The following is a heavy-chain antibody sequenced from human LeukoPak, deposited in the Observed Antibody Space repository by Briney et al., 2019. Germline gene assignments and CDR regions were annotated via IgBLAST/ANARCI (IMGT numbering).Heavy chain of an antibody. CDR1: GGSISSYY. CDR2: FYTSESS. Sequence: SETLSLTCTVSGGSISSYYWSWIRQPAGKGLEWIGRFYTSESSNHNPSLKSRLTMSVDTSKNQVSLKLTSVTAADTAVYYCARHQTPHFYDSHFGPWGQGTPVTVSS. J-gene: IGHJ5*02. V-gene: IGHV4-4*07. D-gene: IGHD3-22*01. CDR3: ARHQTPHFYDSHFGP.